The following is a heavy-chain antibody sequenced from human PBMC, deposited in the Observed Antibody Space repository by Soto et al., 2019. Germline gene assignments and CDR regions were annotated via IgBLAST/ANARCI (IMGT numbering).Heavy chain of an antibody. CDR1: GGTFSSYT. J-gene: IGHJ4*02. CDR3: ARGIFGVERSDY. V-gene: IGHV1-69*02. D-gene: IGHD3-3*01. Sequence: SVKVSCKASGGTFSSYTISWVRQAPGQGLEWMGRIIPILGIANYAQKFQGRVTITADKSTSTAYMELSSLRSEDTAVYYCARGIFGVERSDYWGQGTLVTVSS. CDR2: IIPILGIA.